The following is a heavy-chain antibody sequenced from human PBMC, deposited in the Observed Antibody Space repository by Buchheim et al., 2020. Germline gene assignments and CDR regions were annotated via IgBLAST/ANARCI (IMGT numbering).Heavy chain of an antibody. D-gene: IGHD3-10*01. CDR3: ASGTILWFRTIDF. Sequence: QLQLQESGPGLVKPSETLSLTCFVSGDSIGSSSYYWGWVRQSPGKGLEWIAFAYYNGTTFYNPSLKSRVTISIETSKSQFSLKMNSVTAADTAVYYCASGTILWFRTIDFWGQGAL. CDR2: AYYNGTT. CDR1: GDSIGSSSYY. J-gene: IGHJ4*02. V-gene: IGHV4-39*01.